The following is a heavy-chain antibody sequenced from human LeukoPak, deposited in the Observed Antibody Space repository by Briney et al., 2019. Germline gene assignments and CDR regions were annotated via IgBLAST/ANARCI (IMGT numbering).Heavy chain of an antibody. J-gene: IGHJ4*02. CDR2: ISYDGSNK. V-gene: IGHV3-30*04. CDR1: GFTFSSYA. Sequence: GGSLRLSCAASGFTFSSYAMHWVRQAPGKGLEWVAVISYDGSNKYYADSVKGRFTISRDNSKNTLYLQMNSLRAEDTAVYYCARAPGSFDFWGQGTLVTVSS. CDR3: ARAPGSFDF.